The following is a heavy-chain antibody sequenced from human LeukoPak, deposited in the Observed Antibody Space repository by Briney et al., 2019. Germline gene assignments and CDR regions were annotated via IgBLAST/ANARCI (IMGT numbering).Heavy chain of an antibody. CDR3: ARGKNTAMVDY. CDR1: GFTVSSNY. Sequence: GGSLRLSCAASGFTVSSNYMIWVRQAPGKGLEWVSVIYSGGSTYYADSVKGRFTISRDNSKNTLYLQMNRLGAEDTAVYYCARGKNTAMVDYWGQGTLVTVSS. D-gene: IGHD5-18*01. J-gene: IGHJ4*02. CDR2: IYSGGST. V-gene: IGHV3-53*01.